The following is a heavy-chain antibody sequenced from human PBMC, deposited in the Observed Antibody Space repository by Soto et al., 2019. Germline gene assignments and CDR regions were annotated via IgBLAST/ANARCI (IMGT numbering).Heavy chain of an antibody. CDR1: GYRFTSYG. J-gene: IGHJ6*02. Sequence: ASVTVSCTASGYRFTSYGISWVRQAPGQGLEWLGWISAYDDNTKYAQTLQGRVSMSTDTSTNTAYMELRSLRSDDTAMYYCARGGYYDSSGSRNYHYYGMNVWGQGTTVTAP. CDR2: ISAYDDNT. CDR3: ARGGYYDSSGSRNYHYYGMNV. V-gene: IGHV1-18*01. D-gene: IGHD3-22*01.